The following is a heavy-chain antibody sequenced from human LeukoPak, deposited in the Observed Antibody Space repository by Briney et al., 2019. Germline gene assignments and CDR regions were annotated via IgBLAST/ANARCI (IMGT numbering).Heavy chain of an antibody. CDR1: GYTLTELS. CDR3: AADGLRYPDPYYFDY. J-gene: IGHJ4*02. Sequence: SVNDPCKVSGYTLTELSMHWVRQAPGKGLEWMGGFDPEDGESIYGQKFQGRVTMTEDTSTDTAYMELSSLRSEDTAVYYCAADGLRYPDPYYFDYWGQGTLVTVSS. CDR2: FDPEDGES. D-gene: IGHD3-9*01. V-gene: IGHV1-24*01.